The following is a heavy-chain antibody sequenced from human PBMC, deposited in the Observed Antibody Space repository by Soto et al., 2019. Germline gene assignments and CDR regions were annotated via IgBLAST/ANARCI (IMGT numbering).Heavy chain of an antibody. CDR3: ARYIIGSGPAGKNYGMDV. CDR1: GGTFSSYA. D-gene: IGHD3-10*01. V-gene: IGHV1-69*01. J-gene: IGHJ6*02. CDR2: IIPIFGTA. Sequence: QVQLVQSGAEVKKPGSSVKVSCKASGGTFSSYAISWVRQAPGQGLEWMGGIIPIFGTANYAQKFQGRVTITADESTCTAYMELSSLRSEDTAVYYCARYIIGSGPAGKNYGMDVWGQGTTVTVSS.